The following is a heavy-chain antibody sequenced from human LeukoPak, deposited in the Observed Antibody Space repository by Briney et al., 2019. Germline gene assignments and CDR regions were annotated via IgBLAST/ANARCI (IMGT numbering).Heavy chain of an antibody. V-gene: IGHV4-39*07. CDR3: ARVPYYYGSGSFSY. CDR2: IYYSGST. CDR1: GGSTSGSNYY. Sequence: PSETLSLTCTVSGGSTSGSNYYWGWIRQPPGKGLEWIGTIYYSGSTYYSPSLKSRVTISIDTSKNHFSLKLTSVTAADTAVYYCARVPYYYGSGSFSYWGQGTLVTVSS. D-gene: IGHD3-10*01. J-gene: IGHJ4*02.